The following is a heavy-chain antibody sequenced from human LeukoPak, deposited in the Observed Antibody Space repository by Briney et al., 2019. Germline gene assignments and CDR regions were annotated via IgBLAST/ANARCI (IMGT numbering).Heavy chain of an antibody. CDR3: AKDGANSGSYSHVDY. CDR1: GVTFNNYG. D-gene: IGHD1-26*01. V-gene: IGHV3-30*02. Sequence: GGSLRLSCAASGVTFNNYGMHWVRQAPGKGLEWVAFIRYNGNNQYYADSVKGRFTISRDNSKNTLYLQMNSLRAEDTAVYYCAKDGANSGSYSHVDYWGQGTLVTVSS. J-gene: IGHJ4*02. CDR2: IRYNGNNQ.